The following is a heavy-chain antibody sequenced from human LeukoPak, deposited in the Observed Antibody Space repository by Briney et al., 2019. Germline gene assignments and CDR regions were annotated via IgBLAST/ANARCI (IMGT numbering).Heavy chain of an antibody. CDR1: GGSISSSSYY. V-gene: IGHV4-39*01. D-gene: IGHD5-12*01. CDR2: IYYSGST. J-gene: IGHJ4*02. CDR3: ARLKGSGYDVDY. Sequence: SETLSLTCTVSGGSISSSSYYWGWIRQPPGKGLEWIGSIYYSGSTYYNPSLKSRVTISVDTSKNQFSLKLSSVTAADTAVYYCARLKGSGYDVDYWGQGTLVTVSS.